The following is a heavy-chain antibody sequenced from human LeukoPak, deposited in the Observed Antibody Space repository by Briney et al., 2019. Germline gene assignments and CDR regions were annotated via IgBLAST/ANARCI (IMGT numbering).Heavy chain of an antibody. CDR1: GYTFTGYY. J-gene: IGHJ5*02. V-gene: IGHV1-2*02. CDR3: ARDKWFGELKTIFDP. CDR2: INFNSGGT. D-gene: IGHD3-10*01. Sequence: GASVKVSCKASGYTFTGYYMHRVRQAPGQGLEWMGWINFNSGGTNYAQKFQGRVTMTRDTSISTAYMELSRLRSDDTAVYYCARDKWFGELKTIFDPWGQGTLVTVSS.